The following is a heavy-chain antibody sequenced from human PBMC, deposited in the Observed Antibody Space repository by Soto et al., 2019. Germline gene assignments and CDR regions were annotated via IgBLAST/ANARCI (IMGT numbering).Heavy chain of an antibody. CDR3: ARDGELRYFDWLFNWFDP. V-gene: IGHV4-38-2*02. CDR2: IYHSGST. CDR1: GYSISSGYY. D-gene: IGHD3-9*01. Sequence: SETMSLRCAVSGYSISSGYYGGWIRQPPGKGLEWIGSIYHSGSTYYNPSLKSRVTISVDTSKNQFSLKLSSVTAADTAVYYCARDGELRYFDWLFNWFDPWGQGTLVTVSS. J-gene: IGHJ5*02.